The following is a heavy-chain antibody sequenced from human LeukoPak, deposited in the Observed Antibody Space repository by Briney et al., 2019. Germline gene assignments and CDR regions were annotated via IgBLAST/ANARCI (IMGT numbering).Heavy chain of an antibody. V-gene: IGHV3-7*01. CDR2: IKQDGSEK. J-gene: IGHJ4*02. CDR3: VSCRNVNCVTSLDY. D-gene: IGHD4-11*01. Sequence: GGSLRLSCAVSGFTFSNYWMSWVRQAPGKGLEWVANIKQDGSEKYYVDSVKGRFTISRDNAKNSLYLQMNSRIVDDKAVYYCVSCRNVNCVTSLDYWGQGTLVTVSP. CDR1: GFTFSNYW.